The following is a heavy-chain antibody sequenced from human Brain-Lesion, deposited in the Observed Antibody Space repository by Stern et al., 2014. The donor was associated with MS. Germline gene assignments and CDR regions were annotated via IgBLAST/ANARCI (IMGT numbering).Heavy chain of an antibody. Sequence: EVHLVESGGDLVQPGRSLRLSCAAFGFTFDDYAMHWVRQGSGQGLVWGAGISWNSGTLGYVHSVKGRLTTSRDNAYSSLYLQMNSLRPEDTALYYCARDITGSSAYFASWGQGTLVTVSS. V-gene: IGHV3-9*01. J-gene: IGHJ4*02. D-gene: IGHD1-14*01. CDR2: ISWNSGTL. CDR3: ARDITGSSAYFAS. CDR1: GFTFDDYA.